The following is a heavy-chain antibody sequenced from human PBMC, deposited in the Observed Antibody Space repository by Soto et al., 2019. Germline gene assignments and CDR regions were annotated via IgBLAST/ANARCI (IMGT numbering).Heavy chain of an antibody. V-gene: IGHV3-23*01. Sequence: PGGSLRLSCAASGFTFSSHAMNWVRQAPGEGLEWVSAISGSGGSTNYADSVKGRFTISRDNSKNTLYLQMNSLRAEDTAIYYCVKGKYQFPGYSDYSGQGTLVTVSS. D-gene: IGHD3-10*01. CDR2: ISGSGGST. J-gene: IGHJ4*02. CDR1: GFTFSSHA. CDR3: VKGKYQFPGYSDY.